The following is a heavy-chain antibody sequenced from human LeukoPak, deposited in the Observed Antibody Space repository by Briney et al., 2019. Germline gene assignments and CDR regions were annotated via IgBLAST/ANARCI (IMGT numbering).Heavy chain of an antibody. CDR2: INPTGDST. CDR1: GYTFTSYY. V-gene: IGHV1-46*01. Sequence: ASVKVSCKASGYTFTSYYMHWVRQAPGQGLEWMGLINPTGDSTGYAQKFQGRVTMTTDTSTSTAYMELRSLRSDDTAVYYCARDSMTTVTTSPPYYFDYWGQGTLVTVSS. J-gene: IGHJ4*02. CDR3: ARDSMTTVTTSPPYYFDY. D-gene: IGHD4-17*01.